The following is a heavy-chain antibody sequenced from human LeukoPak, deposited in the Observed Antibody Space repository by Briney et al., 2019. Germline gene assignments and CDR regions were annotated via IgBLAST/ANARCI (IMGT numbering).Heavy chain of an antibody. D-gene: IGHD3-10*01. J-gene: IGHJ5*02. Sequence: PGGSLRLSCAASGFTFSSYAMSWVRQAPGRGLEWVSAISASGDRTYYADPVKGRFTISRDNSKNTLYLQMNSLRAEDTAVYSCAKNGEVLSWFDPWGQGTLVTVSS. CDR2: ISASGDRT. CDR3: AKNGEVLSWFDP. CDR1: GFTFSSYA. V-gene: IGHV3-23*01.